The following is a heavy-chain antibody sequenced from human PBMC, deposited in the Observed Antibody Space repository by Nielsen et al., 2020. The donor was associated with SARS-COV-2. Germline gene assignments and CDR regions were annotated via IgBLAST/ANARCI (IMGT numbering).Heavy chain of an antibody. CDR2: INHSGST. D-gene: IGHD4-11*01. Sequence: SETLSLTCAVYGGSFSGYYWSWIRQPPGKGLEWIGEINHSGSTNYNPSLKSRVTISVDTSKNQFSLKLSSVTAADTAVYYCARWGQVSYSNLMGYWFDPWGQGTLVTVSS. V-gene: IGHV4-34*01. CDR1: GGSFSGYY. J-gene: IGHJ5*02. CDR3: ARWGQVSYSNLMGYWFDP.